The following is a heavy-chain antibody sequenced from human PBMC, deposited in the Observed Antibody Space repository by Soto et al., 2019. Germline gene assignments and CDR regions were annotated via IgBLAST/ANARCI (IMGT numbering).Heavy chain of an antibody. CDR1: VFTFRSYW. D-gene: IGHD6-6*01. CDR3: ASGGSSLNFDS. V-gene: IGHV3-74*01. CDR2: ITSDGSST. Sequence: GGSQKLSSAAAVFTFRSYWMQWVRQAPGKGLVWVSWITSDGSSTSYADSVKGRFTISRDNAKNTLYLQMNSLRAEDTAVYYCASGGSSLNFDSWGQGTLVTVPQ. J-gene: IGHJ4*02.